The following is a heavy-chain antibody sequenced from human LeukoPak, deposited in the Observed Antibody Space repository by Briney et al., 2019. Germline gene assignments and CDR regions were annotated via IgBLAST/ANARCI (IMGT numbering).Heavy chain of an antibody. J-gene: IGHJ3*02. CDR1: GFTVSSNY. Sequence: PGGSLRLSCVAPGFTVSSNYMSWVRQAPGKGLEWVSAIFSGGSTFYADSVTGRFTISRDNSKNTVYLEMNSLRSDDTAVYYCARDYYDSSGFGAFDIWGQGTVVTVSS. CDR2: IFSGGST. CDR3: ARDYYDSSGFGAFDI. D-gene: IGHD3-22*01. V-gene: IGHV3-53*05.